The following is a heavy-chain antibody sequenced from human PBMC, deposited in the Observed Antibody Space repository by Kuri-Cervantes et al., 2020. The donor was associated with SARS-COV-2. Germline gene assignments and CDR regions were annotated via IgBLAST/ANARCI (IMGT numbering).Heavy chain of an antibody. V-gene: IGHV1-2*02. D-gene: IGHD6-6*01. CDR3: SRGHSSSPGYYYYYCMDV. CDR2: INPNSGGT. CDR1: GYTFTGYY. Sequence: ASVQVSCKASGYTFTGYYMHWVRQDPGQGLEWPGWINPNSGGTNYAQKFQGRVTMTRDTSISTAYLELIRLRSEDTAVYYCSRGHSSSPGYYYYYCMDVWGKGTTVTVSS. J-gene: IGHJ6*03.